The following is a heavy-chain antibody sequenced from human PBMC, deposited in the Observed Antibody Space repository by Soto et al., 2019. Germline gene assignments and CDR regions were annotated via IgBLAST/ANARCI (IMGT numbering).Heavy chain of an antibody. J-gene: IGHJ4*02. D-gene: IGHD6-19*01. V-gene: IGHV3-33*05. CDR3: GRTGKTSGWYYVSW. CDR2: ISYDGTYE. CDR1: GFTFSDHG. Sequence: QVQLVESGGGVVQPGRSLRLSCVASGFTFSDHGMHWVRQAPGMGLEWVALISYDGTYEDYIDSVKGRFTITRDSSNNMVFLQMNSLRAEDTAMYYCGRTGKTSGWYYVSWWGQGTLVTVSS.